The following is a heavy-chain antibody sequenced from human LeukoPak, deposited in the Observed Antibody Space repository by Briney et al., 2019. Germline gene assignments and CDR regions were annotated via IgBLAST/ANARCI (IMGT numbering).Heavy chain of an antibody. J-gene: IGHJ3*02. V-gene: IGHV3-30*03. CDR3: ARHSSSWYFAFDI. D-gene: IGHD6-13*01. CDR1: GFAFSSYV. CDR2: ISYDGSNE. Sequence: GGSLRLSCAASGFAFSSYVVHWVRQAPGKGLEWVAVISYDGSNEYYTDSVKGRFTISRDNSKNTLYLQMNSLRAEDTAVYYCARHSSSWYFAFDIWGQGTMVTVSS.